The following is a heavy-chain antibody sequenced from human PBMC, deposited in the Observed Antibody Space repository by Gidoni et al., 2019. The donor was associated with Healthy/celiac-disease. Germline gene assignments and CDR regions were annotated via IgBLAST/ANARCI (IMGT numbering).Heavy chain of an antibody. CDR2: IYYSGST. V-gene: IGHV4-59*01. CDR3: ARSGMVRGVIMPDPDAFDI. J-gene: IGHJ3*02. Sequence: QVQLQESGPGLVKPSETLSLTCTVSGGSISSYYWSWIRQPPGKGLEWIGYIYYSGSTNYNPSLKSRVTISVDTSKNQFSLKLSSVTAADTAVYYCARSGMVRGVIMPDPDAFDIWGQGTMVTVSS. D-gene: IGHD3-10*01. CDR1: GGSISSYY.